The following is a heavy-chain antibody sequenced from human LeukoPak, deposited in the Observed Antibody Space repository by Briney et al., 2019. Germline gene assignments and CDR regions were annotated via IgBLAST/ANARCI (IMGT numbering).Heavy chain of an antibody. V-gene: IGHV6-1*01. CDR2: TYYRAQGYT. CDR1: VDRVSRNNVA. D-gene: IGHD2-21*02. CDR3: ARGPTGVTAYHAAFDI. J-gene: IGHJ3*02. Sequence: SQTLSLTCAISVDRVSRNNVAWHWIRHSPSGGREGRGSTYYRAQGYTDFSVSVKSRINIKPDTARDAFTRQLNSLLTERSAVYYSARGPTGVTAYHAAFDIWGRGTMVTVSS.